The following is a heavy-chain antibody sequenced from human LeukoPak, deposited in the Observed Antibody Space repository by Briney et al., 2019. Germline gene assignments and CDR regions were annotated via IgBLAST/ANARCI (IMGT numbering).Heavy chain of an antibody. V-gene: IGHV1-69*13. CDR2: IIPIFGTA. J-gene: IGHJ4*02. CDR1: GGTFRSYA. Sequence: GASVKVSCKASGGTFRSYAISWVRQAPGQGLEWMGGIIPIFGTANYAQKFQGRVTITADESTSTAYMELSSLRSEDTAVYYCARGGKGYDSSGYPYYYFDYWGQGTLVTVSS. D-gene: IGHD3-22*01. CDR3: ARGGKGYDSSGYPYYYFDY.